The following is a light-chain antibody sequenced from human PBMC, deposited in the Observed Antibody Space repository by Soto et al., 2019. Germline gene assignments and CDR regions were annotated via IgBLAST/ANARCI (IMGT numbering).Light chain of an antibody. V-gene: IGLV2-23*01. CDR2: ESS. CDR1: SSDVGSYNL. CDR3: SSYVTTNARV. J-gene: IGLJ1*01. Sequence: QSALAQPASVSGSPGQSITISCTGTSSDVGSYNLVSWYQQHPGKAPKLLIFESSKRPSGVSNRFSGSKSGNTASLTISGLQAEDEADYYCSSYVTTNARVFGTGTKVTV.